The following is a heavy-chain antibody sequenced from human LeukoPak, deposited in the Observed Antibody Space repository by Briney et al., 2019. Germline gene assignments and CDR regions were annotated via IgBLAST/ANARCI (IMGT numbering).Heavy chain of an antibody. J-gene: IGHJ4*02. V-gene: IGHV3-7*01. CDR1: GFTFSSYA. CDR2: IKQDGSEK. Sequence: GGSLRLSCAASGFTFSSYAMSWVRQAPGKGLEWVANIKQDGSEKYYVDSVKGRFTISRDNAKNSLYLQMNSLRAEDTAVYYCARDQGAHSSSSAGWGQGTLVTVSS. D-gene: IGHD6-6*01. CDR3: ARDQGAHSSSSAG.